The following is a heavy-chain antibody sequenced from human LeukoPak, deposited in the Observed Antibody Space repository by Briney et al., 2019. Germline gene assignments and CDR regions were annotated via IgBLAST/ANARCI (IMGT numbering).Heavy chain of an antibody. Sequence: PGGSLRLSCAASGFTVSSNYMSWVRQAPGKGLEWVSSIYSGGSTYYADSVKGRFTISRDNSKNTLFLQMNSLRAEDTAVYYCAKGTYSSSPRDYWGQGTLVTVSS. CDR3: AKGTYSSSPRDY. CDR1: GFTVSSNY. J-gene: IGHJ4*02. CDR2: IYSGGST. V-gene: IGHV3-53*01. D-gene: IGHD6-6*01.